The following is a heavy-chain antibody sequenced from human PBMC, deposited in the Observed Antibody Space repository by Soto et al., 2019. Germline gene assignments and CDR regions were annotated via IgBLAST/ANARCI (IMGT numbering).Heavy chain of an antibody. V-gene: IGHV4-34*01. CDR3: ARGGGGTNGWFDP. CDR1: GGSFSGYY. J-gene: IGHJ5*02. Sequence: PSETLSLTCAVYGGSFSGYYWSWIRQPPGKGLEWIGEINHSGSTNYNPSLKSRVTISVAXXXXXFXLXLXXXTAAXTAVYYCARGGGGTNGWFDPWGQGTVVTVSS. CDR2: INHSGST. D-gene: IGHD1-7*01.